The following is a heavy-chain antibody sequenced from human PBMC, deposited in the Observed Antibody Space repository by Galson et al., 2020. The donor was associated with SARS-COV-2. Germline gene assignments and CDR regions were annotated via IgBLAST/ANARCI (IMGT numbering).Heavy chain of an antibody. CDR3: VRHVAYSGSYYPYNGFDP. Sequence: ASETLSLTCNVSGDSITSNNYYWGWIRQPPGKGLEWIGSLYYSGNSFYNPSLRSRVAISVDTSKKRFSLNLNSVTAADTAMYYCVRHVAYSGSYYPYNGFDPWGQGILVTVSA. D-gene: IGHD1-26*01. CDR2: LYYSGNS. V-gene: IGHV4-39*01. CDR1: GDSITSNNYY. J-gene: IGHJ5*02.